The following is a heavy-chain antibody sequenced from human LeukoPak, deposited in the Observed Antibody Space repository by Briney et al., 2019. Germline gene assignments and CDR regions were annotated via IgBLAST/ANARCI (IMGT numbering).Heavy chain of an antibody. D-gene: IGHD1-26*01. CDR2: MNPNSGNT. J-gene: IGHJ5*02. CDR1: GYTFTSYD. CDR3: ARFGRSFPFDP. V-gene: IGHV1-8*03. Sequence: ASVKVSCKASGYTFTSYDINWVRQATGQGLEWMGWMNPNSGNTGHAQKFQGRVTITRNTSISTAYMELSSLRSEDTAVYYCARFGRSFPFDPWGQGTLVTVSS.